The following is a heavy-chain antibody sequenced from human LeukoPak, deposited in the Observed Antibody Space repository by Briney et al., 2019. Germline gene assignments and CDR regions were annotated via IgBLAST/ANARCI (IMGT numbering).Heavy chain of an antibody. CDR3: TREGVYAPDPSSYHRDAFDI. CDR1: GGSFSRYV. D-gene: IGHD3-16*02. CDR2: IIPVLGVS. J-gene: IGHJ3*02. V-gene: IGHV1-69*04. Sequence: SVNVSCKASGGSFSRYVITWVRPAPGQGLEGMGRIIPVLGVSNFAQKFEGRVTITADKSTNTAHMELRRLESGDTAVYYCTREGVYAPDPSSYHRDAFDIWGQGTVVIVSS.